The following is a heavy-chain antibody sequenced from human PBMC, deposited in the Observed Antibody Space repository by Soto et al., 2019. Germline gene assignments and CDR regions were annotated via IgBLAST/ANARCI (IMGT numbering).Heavy chain of an antibody. CDR2: IYYSGIT. CDR3: ARDLGGSNWFDP. Sequence: SETLSLTCTVSGGSISNSDYYWSWIRHPPGKGLEWIGYIYYSGITYHNPSLKSRVTISVDTSKNQFSLKLSSVTAADTAVYYCARDLGGSNWFDPWGQGTLVTVSS. CDR1: GGSISNSDYY. D-gene: IGHD3-16*01. V-gene: IGHV4-30-4*01. J-gene: IGHJ5*02.